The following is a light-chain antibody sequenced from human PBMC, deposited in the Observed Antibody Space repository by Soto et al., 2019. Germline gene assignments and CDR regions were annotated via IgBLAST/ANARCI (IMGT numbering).Light chain of an antibody. CDR1: SSNIGSNT. CDR2: SNY. V-gene: IGLV1-44*01. J-gene: IGLJ2*01. CDR3: AAWDDSLNGQVV. Sequence: QSALTQPPSASGTPGQRVTISCSGTSSNIGSNTVSWYQQVPGTAPKLLIYSNYQRPSGVPDRFSGSKSGTSASLAISGLQSEDEAAYYCAAWDDSLNGQVVFGGGTQLTVL.